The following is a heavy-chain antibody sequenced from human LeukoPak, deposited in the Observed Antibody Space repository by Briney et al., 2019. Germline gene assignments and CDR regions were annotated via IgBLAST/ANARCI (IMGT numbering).Heavy chain of an antibody. D-gene: IGHD6-19*01. V-gene: IGHV4-4*07. CDR1: GGSISSYY. J-gene: IGHJ4*02. CDR3: ARGRSSGWYMGPYFDY. CDR2: IHTSGST. Sequence: PSETLSLTCTVSGGSISSYYWTWIRQPAGKGLEWIGRIHTSGSTNHNPSLKSRVTMSVDTSNNQFSLKLSSVTAADTAVYYCARGRSSGWYMGPYFDYWGQGTLVTVSS.